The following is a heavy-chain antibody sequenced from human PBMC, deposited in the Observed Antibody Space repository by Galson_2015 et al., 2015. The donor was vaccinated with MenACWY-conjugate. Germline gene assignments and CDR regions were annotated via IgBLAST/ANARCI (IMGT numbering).Heavy chain of an antibody. V-gene: IGHV3-30*03. D-gene: IGHD6-13*01. CDR1: GFTFRRFG. Sequence: SLRLSCAASGFTFRRFGMHWVRQAPGKGLEWMAVISYDGSNESYADSVKGRFTISRDNSKNTLYLQMNSLRAEDTAVYYCASRDSSSWYRQYFQHWGQGTLVTVSS. CDR3: ASRDSSSWYRQYFQH. J-gene: IGHJ1*01. CDR2: ISYDGSNE.